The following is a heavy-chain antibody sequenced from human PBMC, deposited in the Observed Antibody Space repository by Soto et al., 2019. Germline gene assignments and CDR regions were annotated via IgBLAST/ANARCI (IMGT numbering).Heavy chain of an antibody. D-gene: IGHD3-9*01. CDR2: IIPILGIA. Sequence: QVQLVQSGAEVKKPGSSVKVSCKASGGTFSSYTISWVRQAPGQGLEWMGRIIPILGIANYAQKFQGRVTITADKSTSTAYVELSSLRSEDTAVYYCARDVDYDILTGYYSYYYYGMDVWGQGTTVTVSS. CDR1: GGTFSSYT. J-gene: IGHJ6*02. CDR3: ARDVDYDILTGYYSYYYYGMDV. V-gene: IGHV1-69*08.